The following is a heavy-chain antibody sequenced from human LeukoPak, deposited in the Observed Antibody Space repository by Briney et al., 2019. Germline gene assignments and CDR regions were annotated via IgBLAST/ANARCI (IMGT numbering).Heavy chain of an antibody. V-gene: IGHV3-30*02. Sequence: PGGSLRLFCAASGFTFSSYGMNWVRQAPGKGLEWVTFIRNDGSNKYYADSVRGRFTISRDNSKNTLYLQMNSLRVEDTAVYYCAKDSSTSCHDWGQGTLVTVSS. D-gene: IGHD2-2*01. CDR2: IRNDGSNK. CDR3: AKDSSTSCHD. CDR1: GFTFSSYG. J-gene: IGHJ4*02.